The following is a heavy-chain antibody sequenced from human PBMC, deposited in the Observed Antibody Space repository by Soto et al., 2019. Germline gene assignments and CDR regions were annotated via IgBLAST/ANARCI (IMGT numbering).Heavy chain of an antibody. CDR2: INPNSGAT. V-gene: IGHV1-2*02. J-gene: IGHJ4*02. CDR3: ARENSAVVGVASGGFDY. Sequence: QVQLVQSGAEVKKPGASVKVSCKASGYTFTGYYMHWVRQAPGQGLEWMGWINPNSGATNYAQKFQGRVTMTRDTSISAAYMELSRLRSDDTAVYYCARENSAVVGVASGGFDYWGQGTMVTVSS. D-gene: IGHD3-3*01. CDR1: GYTFTGYY.